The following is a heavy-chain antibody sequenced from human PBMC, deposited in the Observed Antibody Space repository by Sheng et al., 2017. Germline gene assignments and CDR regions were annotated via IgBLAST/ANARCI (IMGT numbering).Heavy chain of an antibody. V-gene: IGHV1-69*04. CDR1: GGTFSSYA. CDR2: IIPILGIA. J-gene: IGHJ4*02. CDR3: ARGYSSSWLTGGYFDY. D-gene: IGHD6-13*01. Sequence: QVQLVQSGAEVKKPGSSVKVSCKASGGTFSSYAISWVRQAPGQGLEWMGGIIPILGIANYAQKFQGRVTITADKSTSTAYMELSSLRSEDTAVYYCARGYSSSWLTGGYFDYWGQGTLVTVSS.